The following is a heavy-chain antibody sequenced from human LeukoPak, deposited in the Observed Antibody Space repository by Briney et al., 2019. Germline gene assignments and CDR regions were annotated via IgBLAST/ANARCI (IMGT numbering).Heavy chain of an antibody. V-gene: IGHV3-30-3*01. CDR2: ISYDGSNK. CDR3: ARDYAMGRSYNFDY. Sequence: GGSLRLSCAASGFTFSSYAMHWVRQAPGKGLEWVAVISYDGSNKYYADSVKGRFTISRDNSKNTLYLQMNSLRAEDTAVYYCARDYAMGRSYNFDYWGQGTLVTVSS. J-gene: IGHJ4*02. CDR1: GFTFSSYA. D-gene: IGHD2-2*02.